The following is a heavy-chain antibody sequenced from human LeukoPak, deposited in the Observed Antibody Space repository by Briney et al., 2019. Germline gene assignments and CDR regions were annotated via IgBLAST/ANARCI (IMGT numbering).Heavy chain of an antibody. CDR2: IYYSGST. J-gene: IGHJ3*02. V-gene: IGHV4-31*03. CDR1: GGSLSSGGYY. CDR3: ARVFSPFGELVFAFDI. D-gene: IGHD3-10*01. Sequence: PSETLSLTCTVSGGSLSSGGYYWSWIRQHPGKGLEWIGYIYYSGSTYYNPSLKSRVTISVDTSKNQFSLKLSSVTAADTAVYYCARVFSPFGELVFAFDIWGQGTMVTVSS.